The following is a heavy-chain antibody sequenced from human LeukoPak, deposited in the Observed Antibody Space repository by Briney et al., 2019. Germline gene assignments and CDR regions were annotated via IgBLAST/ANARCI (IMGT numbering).Heavy chain of an antibody. Sequence: SETLSLTCTVSGGSISSYYWSWIRQPPGKGLEWIGYIYTSGSTNYNPSLKSRVTISVDTSKNQFSLKLSSVTAADTAVYYCARGGIAAAGRSIWFDPWGQGTLVTVSS. V-gene: IGHV4-4*09. CDR3: ARGGIAAAGRSIWFDP. J-gene: IGHJ5*02. CDR2: IYTSGST. D-gene: IGHD6-13*01. CDR1: GGSISSYY.